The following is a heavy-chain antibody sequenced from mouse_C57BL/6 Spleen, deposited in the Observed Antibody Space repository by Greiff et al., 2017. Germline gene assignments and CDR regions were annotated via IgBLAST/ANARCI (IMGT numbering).Heavy chain of an antibody. J-gene: IGHJ4*01. CDR2: INPNNGGT. CDR1: GYTFTDYY. Sequence: EVQLQQSGPELVKPGASVKISCKASGYTFTDYYMNWVKQSHGKSLEWIGDINPNNGGTSYNQKFKGKATLTVDKSSSTAYMELRSLTSEDSAVYYCALNLAAMDYWGQGTSVTVSS. CDR3: ALNLAAMDY. V-gene: IGHV1-26*01.